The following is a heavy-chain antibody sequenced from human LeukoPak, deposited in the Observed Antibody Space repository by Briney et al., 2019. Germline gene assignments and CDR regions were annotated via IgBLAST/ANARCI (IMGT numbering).Heavy chain of an antibody. D-gene: IGHD1-26*01. V-gene: IGHV3-21*04. J-gene: IGHJ4*02. CDR2: INSSSSYI. Sequence: GGSLRLSCAASGFTVSSNYMNWVRQASGKGLELVSSINSSSSYIYYADSVKGRFTISRDNAKNSLYLQMNSLRAEDTAVYYCAKRGAEVGTTVAPGDYWGQGTLLTVSS. CDR1: GFTVSSNY. CDR3: AKRGAEVGTTVAPGDY.